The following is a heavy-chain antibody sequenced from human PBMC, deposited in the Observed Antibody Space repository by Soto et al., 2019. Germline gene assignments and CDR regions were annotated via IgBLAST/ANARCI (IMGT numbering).Heavy chain of an antibody. CDR1: GGTFSSLA. CDR2: IIPMSGAT. J-gene: IGHJ4*02. V-gene: IGHV1-69*01. Sequence: QVQLVQSGAELKKPGSPVRVSCKASGGTFSSLALSWVRQAPGQGLEWMGGIIPMSGATFYAPTFQGRVSVIADASSTTVYMDLGSLRSDDTALYYCARGFPYCSGGTCFLFDSWGQGTLVSVS. D-gene: IGHD2-15*01. CDR3: ARGFPYCSGGTCFLFDS.